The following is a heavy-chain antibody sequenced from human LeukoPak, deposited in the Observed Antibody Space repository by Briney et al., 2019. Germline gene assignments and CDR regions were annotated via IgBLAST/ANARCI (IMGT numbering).Heavy chain of an antibody. CDR3: ARVGPYSSSWYLLQGSGWFDP. V-gene: IGHV1-69*01. J-gene: IGHJ5*02. CDR2: IIPIFGTA. D-gene: IGHD6-13*01. Sequence: SVTVSCKASGGTFSSYAISWVRQAPGQGLEWMGGIIPIFGTANYAQKFQGRVTITADESTSTAYMELSSLRSEDTAVYYCARVGPYSSSWYLLQGSGWFDPWGQGTLVTVSS. CDR1: GGTFSSYA.